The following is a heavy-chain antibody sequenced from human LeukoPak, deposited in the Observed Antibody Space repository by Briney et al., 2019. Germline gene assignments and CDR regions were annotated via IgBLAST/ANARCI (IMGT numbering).Heavy chain of an antibody. CDR3: ARVRGSSYGDFFDY. J-gene: IGHJ4*02. V-gene: IGHV1-2*06. CDR1: GYTFTGYY. CDR2: INPNSGGT. Sequence: APVKVSCKASGYTFTGYYMHWVRQAPGQGLEWMGRINPNSGGTNYAQKFQGRVTMTRDTSISTAYMELSRLRSDDTAVYYCARVRGSSYGDFFDYWGQGTLVTVSS. D-gene: IGHD3-10*01.